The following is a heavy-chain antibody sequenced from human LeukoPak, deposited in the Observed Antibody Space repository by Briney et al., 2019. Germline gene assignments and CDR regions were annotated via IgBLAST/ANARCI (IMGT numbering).Heavy chain of an antibody. CDR1: GFTFSSYG. CDR3: ARGGSYYDSSGYFDY. V-gene: IGHV3-48*04. D-gene: IGHD3-22*01. CDR2: ISSSGSTI. J-gene: IGHJ4*02. Sequence: GGSLRLSCAASGFTFSSYGMHWVRQAPGKGLEWVSYISSSGSTIYYADSVKGRFTISRDNAKNSLYLQMNSLRAEDTAVYYCARGGSYYDSSGYFDYWGQGTLVTVSS.